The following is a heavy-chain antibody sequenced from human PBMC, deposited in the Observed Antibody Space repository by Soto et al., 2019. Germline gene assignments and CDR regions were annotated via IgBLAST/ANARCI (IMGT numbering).Heavy chain of an antibody. V-gene: IGHV1-69*12. CDR3: ASGIQLWLRRINNGYSG. CDR2: IIPMFGTA. D-gene: IGHD5-18*01. J-gene: IGHJ4*02. CDR1: GGTYSTYA. Sequence: QVQLVQPGAEVKKPESSVKVSCKAPGGTYSTYAISWVRQAPGQGLKWMGGIIPMFGTANYAQRFQDRVTITADESTNTVYMELSSLRSEDTAVYFCASGIQLWLRRINNGYSGWGQGTLVTVSS.